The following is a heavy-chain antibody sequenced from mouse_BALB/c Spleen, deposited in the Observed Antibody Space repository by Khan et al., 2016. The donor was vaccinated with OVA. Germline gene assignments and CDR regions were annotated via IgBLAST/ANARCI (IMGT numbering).Heavy chain of an antibody. V-gene: IGHV3-2*02. CDR3: ARSVTISTVVATDFDY. Sequence: VQLQQSGPGLVKPSQSLSLTCTVTGSSITSDYAWNWIRQFPGNRLEWMAYISYSGRTSYNPSLKSRISITRDTSKKQFFLQLNSVTTEDTATYYCARSVTISTVVATDFDYWGQGTTLPVSS. CDR1: GSSITSDYA. CDR2: ISYSGRT. D-gene: IGHD1-1*01. J-gene: IGHJ2*01.